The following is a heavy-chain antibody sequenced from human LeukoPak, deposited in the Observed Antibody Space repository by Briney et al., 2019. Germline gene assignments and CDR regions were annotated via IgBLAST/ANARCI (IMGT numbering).Heavy chain of an antibody. Sequence: KPGGSLRLSCAASGFTFSNPWMSWVRQAPGKGLEWDGRIKSKTDGGTTDYAAPVKGRFTISRDDSKNTLYLQMNSLKTEDTAVYYCTTGRVGMDVWGQGTTVTVSS. CDR1: GFTFSNPW. CDR2: IKSKTDGGTT. J-gene: IGHJ6*02. D-gene: IGHD3-10*01. CDR3: TTGRVGMDV. V-gene: IGHV3-15*01.